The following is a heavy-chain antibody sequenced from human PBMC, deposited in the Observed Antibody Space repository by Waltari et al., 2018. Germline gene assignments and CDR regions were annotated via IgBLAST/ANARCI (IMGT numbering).Heavy chain of an antibody. V-gene: IGHV4-38-2*02. Sequence: QVQLQESGPGLVKPSETLSLTCTASGYSISSGYYWGWIRQPPGKGLEWIGTIYHSGGTKYNPSLKSRVTISVDTSKNQFSLKLTSVTAADAAVYYCARLDRFSDYNWFDPWGHGTLVTVSS. CDR2: IYHSGGT. CDR3: ARLDRFSDYNWFDP. D-gene: IGHD3-22*01. J-gene: IGHJ5*02. CDR1: GYSISSGYY.